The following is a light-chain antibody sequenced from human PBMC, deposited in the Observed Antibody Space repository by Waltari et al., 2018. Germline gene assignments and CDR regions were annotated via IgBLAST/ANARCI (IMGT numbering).Light chain of an antibody. J-gene: IGLJ2*01. CDR2: EVN. CDR3: CSYAGNCTVV. CDR1: SSDVGSYDI. V-gene: IGLV2-23*02. Sequence: QSALTQPASVSGSPGQSITISCTGTSSDVGSYDIVSWYQQHPGKAPKLMIYEVNKRPSGVSHRFSGSRSGNTASLTISGLQAEDEADYHCCSYAGNCTVVFGGGTKLTVL.